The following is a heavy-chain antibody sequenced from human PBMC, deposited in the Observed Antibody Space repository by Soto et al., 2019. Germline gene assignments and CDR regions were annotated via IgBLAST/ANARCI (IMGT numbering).Heavy chain of an antibody. CDR2: ISHSGAT. V-gene: IGHV4-34*01. CDR3: ARGNHYYGMDV. Sequence: TSETLSLTCAVYGGPFTDYYWTWIRQPPGKGLEWIGEISHSGATNYNPSLKSRVTISEDTSKNQVSLKVTSVTAADTAVFYCARGNHYYGMDVWGQGTTVTVSS. CDR1: GGPFTDYY. J-gene: IGHJ6*02.